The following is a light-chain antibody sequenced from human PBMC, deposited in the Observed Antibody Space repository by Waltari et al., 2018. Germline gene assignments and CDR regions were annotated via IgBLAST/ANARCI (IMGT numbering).Light chain of an antibody. V-gene: IGKV3-11*01. Sequence: EIVLTQPPATLSLAPGERATLSCRASRGVSSYLGSYQQNPGRAPSLLIYDAANRAVGIPASFSGSGSGTDFTRTISSLEPEDFAVYYCQQRTNWPLTVGGGTRVEIK. J-gene: IGKJ4*01. CDR1: RGVSSY. CDR3: QQRTNWPLT. CDR2: DAA.